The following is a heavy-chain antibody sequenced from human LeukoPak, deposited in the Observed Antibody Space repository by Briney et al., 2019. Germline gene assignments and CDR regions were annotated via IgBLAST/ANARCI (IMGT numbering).Heavy chain of an antibody. D-gene: IGHD2-21*02. CDR3: ASYLLAYCGGDCPPYAFDI. CDR2: IYPGDSDT. Sequence: GESLKISCKGSGYSFTSYWIGWVRQMPGKGLEWMGIIYPGDSDTRYSPSFQGQVTISADKSISTAYLQWSSLKASDTAMYYCASYLLAYCGGDCPPYAFDIWGQGTMDTVSS. J-gene: IGHJ3*02. CDR1: GYSFTSYW. V-gene: IGHV5-51*01.